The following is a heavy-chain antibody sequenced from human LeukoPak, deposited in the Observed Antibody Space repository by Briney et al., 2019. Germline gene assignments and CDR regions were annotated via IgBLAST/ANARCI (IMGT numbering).Heavy chain of an antibody. D-gene: IGHD2-8*01. CDR1: GFTFSSYE. CDR3: ARGLMVYATPDY. CDR2: ISSSGSTK. V-gene: IGHV3-48*03. J-gene: IGHJ4*02. Sequence: GGSLRLSCAASGFTFSSYEMNWVRQAPGKGLEWVSHISSSGSTKYYADSVKGRFTISRDNAKNSLYLQMNSLRAEDTAVYYCARGLMVYATPDYWGQGTLVTVSS.